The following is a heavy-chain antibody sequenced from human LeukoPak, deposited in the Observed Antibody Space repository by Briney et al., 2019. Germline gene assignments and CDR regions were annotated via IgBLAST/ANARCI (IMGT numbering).Heavy chain of an antibody. CDR2: INPNSGGT. CDR3: ARGALKYSSDFDY. D-gene: IGHD6-25*01. Sequence: ASVKVSCKASGYTFTGHYMHWVRQAPGQGLEWMGWINPNSGGTNYAQKFQGRVTMTRDTSISTAYMELSRLRSDDTAVYYCARGALKYSSDFDYWGQGTLVTVSS. CDR1: GYTFTGHY. J-gene: IGHJ4*02. V-gene: IGHV1-2*02.